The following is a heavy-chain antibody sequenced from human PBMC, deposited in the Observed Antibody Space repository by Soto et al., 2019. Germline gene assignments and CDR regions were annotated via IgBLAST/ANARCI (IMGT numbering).Heavy chain of an antibody. V-gene: IGHV3-23*01. Sequence: EVQLLESGGGLVQPGGSLRLSCAASGFTFSSYAMSWVRQAPGKGLEWVSAISGSGGSTYYADSVKGRFTISRDNSKNMLYLQMNSLRAEDTAVYYCAKVRRSGGILYYFDYWGQGTLVTVSS. J-gene: IGHJ4*02. CDR3: AKVRRSGGILYYFDY. D-gene: IGHD2-15*01. CDR1: GFTFSSYA. CDR2: ISGSGGST.